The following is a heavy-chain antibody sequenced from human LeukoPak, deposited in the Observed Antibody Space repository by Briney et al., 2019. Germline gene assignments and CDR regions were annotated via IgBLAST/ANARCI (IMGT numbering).Heavy chain of an antibody. CDR3: ARPGTMIVVDHDAFDI. J-gene: IGHJ3*02. CDR2: INHSGST. V-gene: IGHV4-34*01. D-gene: IGHD3-22*01. Sequence: SETLSLTCTVSGGSISGYYWSWIRQPPGKGLEWIGEINHSGSTNYNPSLKSRVTISVDTSKNQFSLKLSSVTTADTAVYYCARPGTMIVVDHDAFDIWGQGTMVTVSS. CDR1: GGSISGYY.